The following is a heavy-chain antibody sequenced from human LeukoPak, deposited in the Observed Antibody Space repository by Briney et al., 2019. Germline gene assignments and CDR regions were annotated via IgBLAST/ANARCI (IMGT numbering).Heavy chain of an antibody. V-gene: IGHV3-9*01. J-gene: IGHJ4*02. D-gene: IGHD5-18*01. Sequence: GGSLRLSCAASGFTFDDYAMHWVRHAPGKGLEWVSGISWNSGSIGYADSVKGRFTISRDNAKNSLYLQMNSLRAEDTALYYCAKESGYSYGYTFDYWGQGTLVTVSS. CDR2: ISWNSGSI. CDR3: AKESGYSYGYTFDY. CDR1: GFTFDDYA.